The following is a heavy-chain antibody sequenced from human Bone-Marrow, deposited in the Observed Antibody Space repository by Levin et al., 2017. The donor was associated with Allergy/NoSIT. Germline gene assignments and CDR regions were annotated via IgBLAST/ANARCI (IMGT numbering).Heavy chain of an antibody. Sequence: GESLKISCAASGFTFSSYSMNWVRQAPGKGLEWVSSISSSSSYIYYADSVKGRFTISRDNAKNSLYLQMNSLRAEDTAVYYCARGSQRYSSSWYLGWFDPWGQGTLVTVSS. V-gene: IGHV3-21*01. J-gene: IGHJ5*02. CDR3: ARGSQRYSSSWYLGWFDP. CDR1: GFTFSSYS. D-gene: IGHD6-13*01. CDR2: ISSSSSYI.